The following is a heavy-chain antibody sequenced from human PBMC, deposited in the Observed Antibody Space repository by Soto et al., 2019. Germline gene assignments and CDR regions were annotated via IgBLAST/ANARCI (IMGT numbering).Heavy chain of an antibody. V-gene: IGHV1-3*01. J-gene: IGHJ4*02. CDR2: INAGNGNT. CDR1: GYTFTSYA. CDR3: ALFFIIRRHHGNIDF. D-gene: IGHD2-15*01. Sequence: ASVKVSCKASGYTFTSYAMHWVRQAPGQRLEWMGWINAGNGNTKYSQKFQGRVTITRDTSASTAYMELSSLRSEDTAVYYCALFFIIRRHHGNIDFRGPGTLVTRSS.